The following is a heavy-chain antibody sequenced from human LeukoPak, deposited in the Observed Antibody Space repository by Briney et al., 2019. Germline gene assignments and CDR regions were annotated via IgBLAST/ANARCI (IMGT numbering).Heavy chain of an antibody. CDR1: GFTFSSYA. J-gene: IGHJ3*02. Sequence: PGGSLRLSCAASGFTFSSYAMSWGRQAPGKGLEWVSAISGSGGSTYYADSVKGRFTISRDNSKNTLYLQMNSLRAEDTAVYYCAKDLWSGCYDSSGYYLVLGDAFDIWGQGTMVTVSS. V-gene: IGHV3-23*01. D-gene: IGHD3-22*01. CDR3: AKDLWSGCYDSSGYYLVLGDAFDI. CDR2: ISGSGGST.